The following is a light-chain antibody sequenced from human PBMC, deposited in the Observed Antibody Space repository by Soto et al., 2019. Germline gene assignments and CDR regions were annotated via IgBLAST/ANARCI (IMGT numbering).Light chain of an antibody. Sequence: DIQMTQSPSTLSASVGDRVIITCRASQSLSGWLAWYQQKPGKAPKLLIYDASSLESGVPSRFSGSGSGTEFTLTISSLQSGDFATYYCQLERTFGQGTKVDIK. J-gene: IGKJ1*01. CDR2: DAS. V-gene: IGKV1-5*01. CDR3: QLERT. CDR1: QSLSGW.